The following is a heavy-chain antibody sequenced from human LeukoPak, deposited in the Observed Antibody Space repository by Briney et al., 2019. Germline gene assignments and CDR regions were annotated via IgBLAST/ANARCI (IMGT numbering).Heavy chain of an antibody. V-gene: IGHV4-59*01. CDR1: GGSISSYY. CDR3: ASWGIAAAGMG. D-gene: IGHD6-13*01. J-gene: IGHJ4*02. CDR2: IYYSGST. Sequence: SETLSLTCTVSGGSISSYYWSWIRQPPGKGLEWIGYIYYSGSTNYNPSLKSRVTISVDTSKNQFSLKLSSVTAADTAVYYCASWGIAAAGMGWGQGTLVTVSS.